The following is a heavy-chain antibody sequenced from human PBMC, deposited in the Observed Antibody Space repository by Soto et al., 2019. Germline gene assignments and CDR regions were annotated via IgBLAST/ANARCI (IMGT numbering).Heavy chain of an antibody. Sequence: SQTLSLTCAISGDSVSSNSAAWNWIRQSPSRGLEWLGRTYYRSKWYNDYAVSVKSRITINPDTSKNQFSLQLNSVTPEDTAVYYCARDVFELEYSYGPLYYYYGMDVWGQGTTVTVSS. CDR1: GDSVSSNSAA. J-gene: IGHJ6*02. D-gene: IGHD5-18*01. V-gene: IGHV6-1*01. CDR3: ARDVFELEYSYGPLYYYYGMDV. CDR2: TYYRSKWYN.